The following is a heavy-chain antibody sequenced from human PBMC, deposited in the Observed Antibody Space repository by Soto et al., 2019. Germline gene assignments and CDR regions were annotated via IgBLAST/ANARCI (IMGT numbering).Heavy chain of an antibody. D-gene: IGHD2-15*01. V-gene: IGHV3-30-3*01. CDR3: ARDKGYVSDY. CDR1: GFTFSSYA. Sequence: PGGSLRLSCAASGFTFSSYAMHWVRQAPGKGLEWVAVISYDGSNKYYADSVKGRFTISRDNSKNTLYLQMNSLRAEDTAVYYCARDKGYVSDYWCQAILVTVS. CDR2: ISYDGSNK. J-gene: IGHJ4*02.